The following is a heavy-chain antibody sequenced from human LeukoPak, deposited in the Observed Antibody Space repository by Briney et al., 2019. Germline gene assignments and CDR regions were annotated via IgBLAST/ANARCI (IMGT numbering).Heavy chain of an antibody. CDR3: ASTDVYTRNFDY. V-gene: IGHV4-59*01. Sequence: SETLSLTCTVSGGSISSYYWSWIRQPPGKGLEWIGYIYYSGSTNYNPSLKSRVTISVDTSKNQFSLKLSSVTAADTAVYYCASTDVYTRNFDYRGQGTLVTVSS. CDR1: GGSISSYY. D-gene: IGHD2-2*02. CDR2: IYYSGST. J-gene: IGHJ4*02.